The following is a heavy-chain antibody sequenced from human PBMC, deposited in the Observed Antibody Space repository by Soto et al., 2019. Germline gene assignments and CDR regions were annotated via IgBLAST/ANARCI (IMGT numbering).Heavy chain of an antibody. D-gene: IGHD6-6*01. V-gene: IGHV3-23*01. CDR2: ISCSGGST. Sequence: EVQLLESGGGLVQPGGSLRLSCAASGFTFSSYAMSWVRQAPGKGLEWVSAISCSGGSTYYADSVKGRFTISRDNSKNTLYLQMNSLRAEDTAVYYCAKRRDIAARTPYYYYYMDVWGKGTTVTVSS. CDR3: AKRRDIAARTPYYYYYMDV. CDR1: GFTFSSYA. J-gene: IGHJ6*03.